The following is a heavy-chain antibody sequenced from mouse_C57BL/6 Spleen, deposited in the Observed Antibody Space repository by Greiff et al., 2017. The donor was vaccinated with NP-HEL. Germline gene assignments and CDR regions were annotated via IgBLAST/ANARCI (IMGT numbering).Heavy chain of an antibody. CDR2: ISSGSSTI. CDR3: ARGEGNPRAMDY. J-gene: IGHJ4*01. D-gene: IGHD2-1*01. Sequence: DVHLVESGGGLVKPGGSLKLSCAASGFTFSDYGMHWVRQAPEKGLEWVAYISSGSSTIYYADTVKGRFTISRDNAKNTLFLQMTSLRSEDTAMYYCARGEGNPRAMDYWGQGTSVTVSS. V-gene: IGHV5-17*01. CDR1: GFTFSDYG.